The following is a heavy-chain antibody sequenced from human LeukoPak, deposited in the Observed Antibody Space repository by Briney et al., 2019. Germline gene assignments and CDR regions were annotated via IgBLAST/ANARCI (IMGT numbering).Heavy chain of an antibody. Sequence: PSETLSLTCAVYGGSFSGYYWSWIRQPPGKGLEWIGEINHSGSTNYNPSLKSRVTISVDTSKNQFSLKLSSVTAADTAVYYCARGGGSYGGTFDIWGQGTMVTVSS. J-gene: IGHJ3*02. CDR1: GGSFSGYY. D-gene: IGHD1-26*01. CDR3: ARGGGSYGGTFDI. CDR2: INHSGST. V-gene: IGHV4-34*01.